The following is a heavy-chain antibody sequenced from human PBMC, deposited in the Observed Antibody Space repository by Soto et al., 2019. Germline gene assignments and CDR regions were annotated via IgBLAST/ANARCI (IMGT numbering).Heavy chain of an antibody. V-gene: IGHV3-23*01. CDR1: DFPFYGHG. D-gene: IGHD2-8*01. CDR3: VSWVSADFDY. Sequence: GGSLRRSCAASDFPFYGHGRSRVRQAPGYRPDWVAIISPEGFNSHYADSVRGRFTISRDNSRNTVDLHVSSLRAEDTAIYNCVSWVSADFDYWGKGPPVTVAS. J-gene: IGHJ4*02. CDR2: ISPEGFNS.